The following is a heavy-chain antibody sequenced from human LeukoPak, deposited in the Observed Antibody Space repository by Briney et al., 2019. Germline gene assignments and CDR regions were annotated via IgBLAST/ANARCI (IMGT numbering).Heavy chain of an antibody. CDR1: GGSISSSSYY. V-gene: IGHV4-39*01. CDR2: IYYSGST. D-gene: IGHD1-26*01. CDR3: ARQPRSPYNWFDP. Sequence: TSETLSLTCTVSGGSISSSSYYWGWIRQPPGKGLEWIGSIYYSGSTYYNPSLKSRVTISVDTSKNQFSLKLSSVTAADTAVYSCARQPRSPYNWFDPWGQGTLVSVSS. J-gene: IGHJ5*02.